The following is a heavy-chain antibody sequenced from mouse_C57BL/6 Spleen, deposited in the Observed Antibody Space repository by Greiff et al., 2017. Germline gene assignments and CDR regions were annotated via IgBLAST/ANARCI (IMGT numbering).Heavy chain of an antibody. J-gene: IGHJ2*01. D-gene: IGHD1-1*01. V-gene: IGHV14-1*01. CDR2: IDPEDGDT. CDR1: GFNIKDYY. CDR3: TTYYGSSYAYDY. Sequence: EVQLQQSGAELVRPGASVKLSCTASGFNIKDYYMHWVKQRPEQGLEWIGGIDPEDGDTEYAPKFQGKATMTADTSSNTAYLQLSSLTSEDTAVYYCTTYYGSSYAYDYWGQGTTLTVSS.